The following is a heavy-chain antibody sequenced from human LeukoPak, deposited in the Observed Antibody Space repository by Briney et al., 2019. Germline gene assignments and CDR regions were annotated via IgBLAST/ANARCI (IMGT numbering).Heavy chain of an antibody. V-gene: IGHV3-74*01. J-gene: IGHJ4*02. Sequence: GGSLRLSCAASGFTFSSYSMNWVRQAPGKGLVWVSRINSDGSSTSYADSVKGRFTISRDNAKNSLYLQMNSLRAEDTAVYYCAREVESGSYGWGQGTLVTVSS. CDR1: GFTFSSYS. D-gene: IGHD1-26*01. CDR3: AREVESGSYG. CDR2: INSDGSST.